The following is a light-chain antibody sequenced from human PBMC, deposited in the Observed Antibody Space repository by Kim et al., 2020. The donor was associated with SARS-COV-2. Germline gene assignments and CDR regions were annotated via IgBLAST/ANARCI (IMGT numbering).Light chain of an antibody. V-gene: IGLV3-1*01. CDR3: QAWGSSTVV. J-gene: IGLJ2*01. CDR1: KLGDKY. Sequence: SVSPGQTASITCSGDKLGDKYVCWYQQKPGQFPVLVIYEESKRPSGIPERFSGSNSGNTATLTISGTQAMDEADYYCQAWGSSTVVFGGGTKLTVL. CDR2: EES.